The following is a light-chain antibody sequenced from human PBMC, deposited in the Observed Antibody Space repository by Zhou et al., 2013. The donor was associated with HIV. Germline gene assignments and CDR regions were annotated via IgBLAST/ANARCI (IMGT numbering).Light chain of an antibody. Sequence: DIVMTQSPGTLSVSPGERATLSCRASQSLNRNLAWYQQKPGQAPRLLIYDASNRATGIPARFSGSGSGTDFTLAISSLEPDDFAFYYCQQRSDWPPMYTFGQGTKLEIK. CDR2: DAS. V-gene: IGKV3-11*01. CDR3: QQRSDWPPMYT. CDR1: QSLNRN. J-gene: IGKJ2*01.